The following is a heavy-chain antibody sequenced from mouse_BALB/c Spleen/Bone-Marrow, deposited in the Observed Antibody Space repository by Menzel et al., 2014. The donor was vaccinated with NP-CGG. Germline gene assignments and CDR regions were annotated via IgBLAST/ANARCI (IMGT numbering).Heavy chain of an antibody. V-gene: IGHV1-4*01. Sequence: VQLQQSGAELARPGASVKMSCKASVYTFTSYTMHWVKERPGQGLEWIGYINPSTGYTNYNQKFKDKDTLTADKSSSTAYMQLSSLTSEDSAVYYCERSSFLQSYFDYWGQGTTLTVSS. CDR2: INPSTGYT. J-gene: IGHJ2*01. CDR3: ERSSFLQSYFDY. D-gene: IGHD1-2*01. CDR1: VYTFTSYT.